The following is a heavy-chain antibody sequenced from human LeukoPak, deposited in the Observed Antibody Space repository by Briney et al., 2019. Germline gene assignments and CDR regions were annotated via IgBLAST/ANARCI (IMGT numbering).Heavy chain of an antibody. V-gene: IGHV3-23*01. CDR3: ARRYSTRNFFDS. CDR2: ISGSGGST. D-gene: IGHD1-1*01. J-gene: IGHJ4*02. Sequence: GGSLRLSCEASGFTFSTYAMSWVRQAPGKGLEWVSSISGSGGSTYYADSVKGRFTISRDNAKNSVYLQMNSLRAEDTALYFCARRYSTRNFFDSWGQGTLVTVSS. CDR1: GFTFSTYA.